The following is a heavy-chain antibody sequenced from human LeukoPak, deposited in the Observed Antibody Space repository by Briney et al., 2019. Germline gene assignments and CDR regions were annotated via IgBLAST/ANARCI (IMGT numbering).Heavy chain of an antibody. CDR1: GFTFSSSV. CDR2: IVVGSGNT. J-gene: IGHJ4*02. CDR3: AAELSVGKTYFDS. V-gene: IGHV1-58*02. Sequence: SVKVSCKASGFTFSSSVMHWVRQARGQGLEWIGWIVVGSGNTNYAQKFLERVTMTWDMSTRTAYMELSSLSFEDTAVYYCAAELSVGKTYFDSWGQGTLVSVSS. D-gene: IGHD1-26*01.